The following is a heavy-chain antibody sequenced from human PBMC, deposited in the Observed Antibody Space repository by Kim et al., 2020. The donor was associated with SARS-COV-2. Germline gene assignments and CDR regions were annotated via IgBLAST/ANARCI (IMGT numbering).Heavy chain of an antibody. CDR1: GGTFSSYA. CDR2: IIPILGIA. CDR3: ATTLGYCSSTSCGYYFDY. V-gene: IGHV1-69*04. D-gene: IGHD2-2*01. Sequence: SVKVSCKASGGTFSSYAISWVRQAPGQGLEWMGRIIPILGIANYAQKFQGRVTITADKSTSTAYMELSSLRSEDTAVYYCATTLGYCSSTSCGYYFDYWGQGTLVNVSS. J-gene: IGHJ4*02.